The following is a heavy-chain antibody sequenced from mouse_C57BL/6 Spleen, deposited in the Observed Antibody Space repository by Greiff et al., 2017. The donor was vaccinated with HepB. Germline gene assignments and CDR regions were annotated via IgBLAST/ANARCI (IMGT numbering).Heavy chain of an antibody. J-gene: IGHJ4*01. CDR2: ISDGGSYT. D-gene: IGHD1-2*01. CDR1: GFTFSSYA. CDR3: ARGGLLRLYAMDY. Sequence: VQLKESGGGLVKPGGSLKLSCAASGFTFSSYAMSWVRQTPEKRLEWVATISDGGSYTYYPDNVKGRFTISRDNAKNNLYLQMSHLKSEDTAMYYCARGGLLRLYAMDYWGQGTSVTVSS. V-gene: IGHV5-4*01.